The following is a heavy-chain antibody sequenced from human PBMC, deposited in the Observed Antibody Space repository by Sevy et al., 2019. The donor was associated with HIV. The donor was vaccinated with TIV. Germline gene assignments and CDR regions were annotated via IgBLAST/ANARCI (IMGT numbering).Heavy chain of an antibody. CDR2: IWFDGSNT. Sequence: GGFLRLSCAASGFTFSTYGMHWVRQAPGKGLEWVAVIWFDGSNTYYADTVKGRFTISRDIAKNTLHLQMNSLRAEDTAVYYCARDLEFYDYGDYGPAFMPDYWGQGTAVTVSS. CDR3: ARDLEFYDYGDYGPAFMPDY. D-gene: IGHD4-17*01. CDR1: GFTFSTYG. V-gene: IGHV3-33*01. J-gene: IGHJ4*02.